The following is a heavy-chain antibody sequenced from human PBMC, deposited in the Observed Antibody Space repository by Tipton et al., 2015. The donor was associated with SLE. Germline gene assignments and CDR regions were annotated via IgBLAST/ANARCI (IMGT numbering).Heavy chain of an antibody. V-gene: IGHV4-39*07. J-gene: IGHJ5*02. CDR2: IYYSGST. Sequence: TLSLTCTVSGGSISRGSYYWGWIRQPPGKGLEWIGSIYYSGSTYYNPSLKSRVTISVDTSKNQFSLKLSSVTAADTAVYYCARGFLEGWGWFDPWGQGTLVTVSS. CDR3: ARGFLEGWGWFDP. CDR1: GGSISRGSYY. D-gene: IGHD3-3*01.